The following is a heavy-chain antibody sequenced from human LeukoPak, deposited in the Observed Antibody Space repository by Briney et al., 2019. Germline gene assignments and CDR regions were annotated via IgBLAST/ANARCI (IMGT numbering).Heavy chain of an antibody. V-gene: IGHV3-48*01. CDR2: ISSSSSTI. D-gene: IGHD6-13*01. CDR1: GFTFSSYS. Sequence: GRSLRLSCAASGFTFSSYSMNWVRQAPGKGLEWVSYISSSSSTIYYADSVKGRFTISRDNAKNSLYLQMNSLRAEDTAVYYCAGPGSSSWYGPVVEGFDYWGQGTLVTVSS. CDR3: AGPGSSSWYGPVVEGFDY. J-gene: IGHJ4*02.